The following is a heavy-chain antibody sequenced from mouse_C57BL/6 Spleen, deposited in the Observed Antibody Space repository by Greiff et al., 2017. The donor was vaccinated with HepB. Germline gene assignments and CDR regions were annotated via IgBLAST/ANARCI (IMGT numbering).Heavy chain of an antibody. V-gene: IGHV1-82*01. CDR3: ARSKERLITGLDY. CDR2: IYPGDGDT. D-gene: IGHD1-1*01. Sequence: VQLQQSGPELVKPGASVKISCKASGYAFSSSWMNWVKQRPGKGLEWIGRIYPGDGDTNYNGKFKGKATLTADKSSSTAYMQLSSLTSEDSAVYFCARSKERLITGLDYWGQGTTLTVSS. J-gene: IGHJ2*01. CDR1: GYAFSSSW.